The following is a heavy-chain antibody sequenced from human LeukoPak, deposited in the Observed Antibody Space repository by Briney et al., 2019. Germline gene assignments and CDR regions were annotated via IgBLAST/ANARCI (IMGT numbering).Heavy chain of an antibody. CDR1: GFTFSNYY. J-gene: IGHJ3*02. V-gene: IGHV3-11*05. CDR2: ISSSGSHT. CDR3: ARGGGRSYSDAFDI. Sequence: GGSLRLSCAASGFTFSNYYMSWVRQAPGKGLEWVSHISSSGSHTIYADSVKGRFTISRDDAKNSLYLQMDSLTAEDTAVYYCARGGGRSYSDAFDIWGQGTVVTVSS. D-gene: IGHD1-26*01.